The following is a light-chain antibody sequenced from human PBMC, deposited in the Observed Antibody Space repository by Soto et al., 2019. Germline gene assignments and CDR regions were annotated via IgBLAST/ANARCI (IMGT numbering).Light chain of an antibody. V-gene: IGLV2-8*01. CDR3: TSYAGDTSLGV. CDR1: SSDVGGYNY. Sequence: QSALTQPPSASGSPGQSVTISCTGTSSDVGGYNYVSWYQQHPGKAPKLMIYEVSKRPSGVPDRFSGSKSGNTASLTVSGLQAEDEADYYCTSYAGDTSLGVLGGGTKRPS. J-gene: IGLJ3*02. CDR2: EVS.